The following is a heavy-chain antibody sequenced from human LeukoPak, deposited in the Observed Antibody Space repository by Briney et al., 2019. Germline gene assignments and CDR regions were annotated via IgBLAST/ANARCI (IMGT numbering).Heavy chain of an antibody. D-gene: IGHD3-10*01. CDR2: IYPDDSDT. J-gene: IGHJ5*02. Sequence: GESLQISCKGSAYSFTSYWIGWVRQMPGKGLEWMGIIYPDDSDTRYSPSFQGQVTISADKSISTAYLHWSSLKASDTAMYYCARRGGYGSGSYSFDDWGQGTLVTVSS. V-gene: IGHV5-51*01. CDR1: AYSFTSYW. CDR3: ARRGGYGSGSYSFDD.